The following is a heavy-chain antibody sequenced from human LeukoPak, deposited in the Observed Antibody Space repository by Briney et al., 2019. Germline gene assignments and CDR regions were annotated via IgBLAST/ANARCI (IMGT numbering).Heavy chain of an antibody. V-gene: IGHV1-69*06. Sequence: ASVKVSCKASGGTFSSYATSWVRQAPGQGLEWMGGIIPIFGTANYAQKFQGRVTITADKSTSTAYMELSSLRSEDTAVYYCASYGSGSYYRRPFDYWGQGTLVTVSS. J-gene: IGHJ4*02. CDR1: GGTFSSYA. CDR2: IIPIFGTA. CDR3: ASYGSGSYYRRPFDY. D-gene: IGHD3-10*01.